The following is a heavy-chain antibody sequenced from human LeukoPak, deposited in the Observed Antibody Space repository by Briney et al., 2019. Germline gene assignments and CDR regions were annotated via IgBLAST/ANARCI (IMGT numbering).Heavy chain of an antibody. Sequence: GGSLRLSCAASGFTFDDYAMHWVRQAPGKGLEWVSLISWDGVSTYYADSVKGRFTISRDNAKNSLYLQMNSLRAEDTAVYYCAELSITMIGGVWGKGTTVTISS. CDR3: AELSITMIGGV. D-gene: IGHD3-10*02. V-gene: IGHV3-43D*03. CDR2: ISWDGVST. CDR1: GFTFDDYA. J-gene: IGHJ6*04.